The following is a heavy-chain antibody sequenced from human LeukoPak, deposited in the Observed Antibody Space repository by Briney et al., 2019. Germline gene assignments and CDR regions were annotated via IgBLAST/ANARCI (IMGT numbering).Heavy chain of an antibody. V-gene: IGHV3-15*01. CDR3: TTDVDWGYYGMDV. D-gene: IGHD3-16*01. CDR1: GFTFSNAW. Sequence: GGSLRLSCAASGFTFSNAWMSWVRQAPGKGREGVGRIKSKTDGGTTDYAAPVKGRFTISRDDSKNTLYLQMNSLKTEDTAVYYCTTDVDWGYYGMDVWGQGTTVTVSS. J-gene: IGHJ6*02. CDR2: IKSKTDGGTT.